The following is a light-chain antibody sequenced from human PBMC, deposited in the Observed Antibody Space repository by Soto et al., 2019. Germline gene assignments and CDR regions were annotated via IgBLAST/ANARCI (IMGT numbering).Light chain of an antibody. J-gene: IGLJ1*01. V-gene: IGLV2-11*01. CDR3: CSYAGSYVV. Sequence: QSALTQPLSVSGSPGQSVTISCTGTSSDVGGYNYVSWYQQHPGKAPKLMIYDVSKRPSGVPDRFSGSKSGNTASLTISGLQAEDEADYYCCSYAGSYVVFGTGTKVTVL. CDR1: SSDVGGYNY. CDR2: DVS.